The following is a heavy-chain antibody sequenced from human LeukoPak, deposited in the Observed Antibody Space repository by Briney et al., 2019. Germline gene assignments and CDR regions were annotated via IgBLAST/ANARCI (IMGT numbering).Heavy chain of an antibody. CDR3: ARAIAVAGPVLDY. Sequence: PSETLSLTCTVSGGSISSSSYYWGWIRQPPGKGLEWIGSIYYSGSTYYNPSLKSRVTISVDTSKNQFSLKLSSVTAADTAVYYCARAIAVAGPVLDYWGQGTLVTVSS. V-gene: IGHV4-39*07. D-gene: IGHD6-19*01. CDR2: IYYSGST. J-gene: IGHJ4*02. CDR1: GGSISSSSYY.